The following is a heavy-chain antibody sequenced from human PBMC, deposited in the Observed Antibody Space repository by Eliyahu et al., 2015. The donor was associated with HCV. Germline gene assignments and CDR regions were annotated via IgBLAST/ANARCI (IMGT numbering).Heavy chain of an antibody. CDR3: AKQGWELLVPDY. V-gene: IGHV3-30*18. D-gene: IGHD1-26*01. CDR1: GFTFXSXG. CDR2: ISYDGSNK. J-gene: IGHJ4*02. Sequence: QVQLVESGGGVVQPGRSLRLSCAASGFTFXSXGMHWVRQAPGKGLEWVAVISYDGSNKYYADSVKGRFTISRDNSKNTLYLQMNSLRAEDTAVYYCAKQGWELLVPDYWGQGTLVTVSS.